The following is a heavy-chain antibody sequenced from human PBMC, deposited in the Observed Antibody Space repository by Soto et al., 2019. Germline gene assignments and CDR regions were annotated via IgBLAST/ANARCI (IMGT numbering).Heavy chain of an antibody. Sequence: PSETLSLTCAVSGGSISSSNWWSWVRQHPGKGLEWIGEIYHSGSTNYNPSLKSRVTISVDKSKNQFSLKLSSVTAADTAVYYCAREPSYYDILTGYSTDYYGMDVWGQGTTVTVSS. CDR1: GGSISSSNW. CDR3: AREPSYYDILTGYSTDYYGMDV. J-gene: IGHJ6*02. CDR2: IYHSGST. V-gene: IGHV4-4*02. D-gene: IGHD3-9*01.